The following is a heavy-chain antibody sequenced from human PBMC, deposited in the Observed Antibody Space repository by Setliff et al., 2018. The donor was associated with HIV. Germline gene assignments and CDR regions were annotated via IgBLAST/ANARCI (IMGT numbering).Heavy chain of an antibody. CDR2: ISWNSDTI. V-gene: IGHV3-9*03. Sequence: PGGSLRLSCAASGFSFDDYAMHWVRQAPGKGMEWVSSISWNSDTIAYADSVKGRFTISRDNAKTFLYLQMNSLRTEDMAFYYCAKDVYSSGQTGYFDSWGQGTLVTVSS. J-gene: IGHJ4*02. CDR1: GFSFDDYA. CDR3: AKDVYSSGQTGYFDS. D-gene: IGHD6-19*01.